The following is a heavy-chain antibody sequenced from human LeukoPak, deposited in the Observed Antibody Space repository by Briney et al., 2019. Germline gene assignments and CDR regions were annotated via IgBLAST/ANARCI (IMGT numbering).Heavy chain of an antibody. J-gene: IGHJ3*02. V-gene: IGHV3-73*01. CDR1: VWTFSGSA. D-gene: IGHD1-26*01. CDR3: TSRPVGYGGKSAFDI. Sequence: GGPLRLSCAASVWTFSGSAMHWVRQASGKGLEWVGRIRSKANSYATAYAASVKGRFTISRDDSKNTAYLQMNSLKTEDTAVYYCTSRPVGYGGKSAFDIWGQGTMVTVSS. CDR2: IRSKANSYAT.